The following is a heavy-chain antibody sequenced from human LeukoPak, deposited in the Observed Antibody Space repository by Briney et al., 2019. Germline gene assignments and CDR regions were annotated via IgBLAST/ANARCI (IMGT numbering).Heavy chain of an antibody. V-gene: IGHV3-30-3*01. J-gene: IGHJ4*02. CDR1: GFTFSSYA. CDR3: ARDSDLGVLDY. Sequence: GGSLRLSRAASGFTFSSYAMHWVRQAPGKGLEWVAVISYDGSNKYYADSVKGRFTISRDNSKNTLYLQMNSLRAEDTAVYYCARDSDLGVLDYWGQGTLVTVSS. D-gene: IGHD3-10*01. CDR2: ISYDGSNK.